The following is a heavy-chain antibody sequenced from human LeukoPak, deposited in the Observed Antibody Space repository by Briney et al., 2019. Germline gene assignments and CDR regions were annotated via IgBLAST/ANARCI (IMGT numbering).Heavy chain of an antibody. CDR3: ASYTTMVRGVNRRGYFDY. J-gene: IGHJ4*02. D-gene: IGHD3-10*01. V-gene: IGHV4-4*02. CDR1: GGSISSSNW. Sequence: PSETPSLTCAVSGGSISSSNWWSWVRQPPGKGLEWIGEIYHSGSTNYNPSLKSRVTISVDKSKNQFSLKLSSVTAADTAVYYCASYTTMVRGVNRRGYFDYWGQGTLVTVSS. CDR2: IYHSGST.